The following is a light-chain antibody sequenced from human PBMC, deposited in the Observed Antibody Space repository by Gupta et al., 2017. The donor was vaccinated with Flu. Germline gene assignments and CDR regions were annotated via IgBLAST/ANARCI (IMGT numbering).Light chain of an antibody. J-gene: IGLJ3*02. V-gene: IGLV7-46*01. Sequence: GTVTLTCGASTGAVTSGHFPYWFQQTPGQAPRTWISDTTKRHSWTPARFSGSLLGGKAALTLSGAQPEDEAEYYCLLYYSGSRVFGGGTKLTVL. CDR2: DTT. CDR3: LLYYSGSRV. CDR1: TGAVTSGHF.